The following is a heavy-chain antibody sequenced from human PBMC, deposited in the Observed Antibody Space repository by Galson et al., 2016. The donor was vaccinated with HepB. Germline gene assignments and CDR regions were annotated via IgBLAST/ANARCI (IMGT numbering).Heavy chain of an antibody. CDR1: GYTFTSYG. V-gene: IGHV1-18*01. J-gene: IGHJ3*02. D-gene: IGHD6-19*01. Sequence: SVKVSCKASGYTFTSYGISWVRQAPGQGLEWMGWISPYNANTNYAQKLQGRVTMTTDTSTSTAYMELRSLTSDDTAVYYCARDISVAGGDDAFDIWGQGTMVTVSS. CDR3: ARDISVAGGDDAFDI. CDR2: ISPYNANT.